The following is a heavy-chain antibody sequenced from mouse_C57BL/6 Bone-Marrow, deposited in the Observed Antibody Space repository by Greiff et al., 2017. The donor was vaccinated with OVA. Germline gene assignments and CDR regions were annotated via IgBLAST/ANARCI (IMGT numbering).Heavy chain of an antibody. CDR2: IWRGGST. CDR1: GFSLTSYG. CDR3: AKNREDDPYYAMDY. Sequence: QVQLQQSGPGLVQPSQSLSITCTVSGFSLTSYGVHWVRQSPGKGLEWLGVIWRGGSTDYNAAFMSRLSITKDNSKSQVFFKMNSLQDDDTAIYYCAKNREDDPYYAMDYWGQGTSVTVSS. J-gene: IGHJ4*01. V-gene: IGHV2-5*01.